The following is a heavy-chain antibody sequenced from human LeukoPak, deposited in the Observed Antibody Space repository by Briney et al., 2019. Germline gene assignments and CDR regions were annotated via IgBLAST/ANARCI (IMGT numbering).Heavy chain of an antibody. J-gene: IGHJ4*02. CDR2: IHPNSGDT. CDR3: SREDF. V-gene: IGHV1-2*02. Sequence: ASVKVSCKASGYTFTAHYLHWVRQAPGQGLEWMGWIHPNSGDTNYAQRFLGRVTMTRDTSISAVYMELSSLTSDGTAVYYCSREDFWGQGTLVTVSS. CDR1: GYTFTAHY.